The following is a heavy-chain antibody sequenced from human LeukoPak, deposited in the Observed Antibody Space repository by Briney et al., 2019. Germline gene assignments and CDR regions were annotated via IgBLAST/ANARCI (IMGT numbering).Heavy chain of an antibody. Sequence: PGGTLRLSCAASGFSFSTYSMNWVRQAPGKGLEWVSYISSSSDTIYYAGSVKGRLTISRDNAKNSLFLQMNSLRDEDTAVYYCAREEDPVVVVVTRGFDPWGQGTLVTVSS. J-gene: IGHJ5*02. V-gene: IGHV3-48*02. CDR1: GFSFSTYS. CDR3: AREEDPVVVVVTRGFDP. D-gene: IGHD2-15*01. CDR2: ISSSSDTI.